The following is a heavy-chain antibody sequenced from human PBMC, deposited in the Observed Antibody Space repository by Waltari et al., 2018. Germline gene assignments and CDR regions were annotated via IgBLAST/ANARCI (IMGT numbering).Heavy chain of an antibody. D-gene: IGHD2-15*01. V-gene: IGHV1-2*02. Sequence: QVQLVQSGAEVKKPGSSVKVSCKASGGTFSSYAISWVRQAPGQGLEWMGWINPNSGGTNYAQKLQGRVTMTRDTSISTAYMELSRLRSDDTAVYYWARTKWLVVVVAATYYYGMDVWGQGTTVTVSS. CDR3: ARTKWLVVVVAATYYYGMDV. CDR2: INPNSGGT. J-gene: IGHJ6*02. CDR1: GGTFSSYA.